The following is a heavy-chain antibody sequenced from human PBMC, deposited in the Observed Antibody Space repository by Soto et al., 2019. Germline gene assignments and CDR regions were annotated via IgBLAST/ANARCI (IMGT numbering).Heavy chain of an antibody. CDR3: AKGYGYYFDY. CDR1: GFTFSSYG. D-gene: IGHD5-18*01. CDR2: ISYDGSNK. J-gene: IGHJ4*02. Sequence: VGSLRLSCAASGFTFSSYGMHWVRQAPGKGLEWVAVISYDGSNKYYADSVKGRFTISRDNSKNTLYLQMNSLRAEDTAVYYCAKGYGYYFDYWGQGTLVTVSS. V-gene: IGHV3-30*18.